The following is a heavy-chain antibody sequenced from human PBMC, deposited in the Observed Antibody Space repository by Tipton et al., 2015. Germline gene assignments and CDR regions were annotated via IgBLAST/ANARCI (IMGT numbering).Heavy chain of an antibody. CDR1: GGSISTHF. CDR3: AREVWDTDRSGYDY. Sequence: TLSLTCTISGGSISTHFWNWIRQPPGKGLEWIGSIDYSGSTYDNPTLKSRVTISVDTSKNQFSLKLSSVTAADTAVYYCAREVWDTDRSGYDYWGQGTLVTVSS. J-gene: IGHJ4*02. D-gene: IGHD3-3*01. V-gene: IGHV4-59*05. CDR2: IDYSGST.